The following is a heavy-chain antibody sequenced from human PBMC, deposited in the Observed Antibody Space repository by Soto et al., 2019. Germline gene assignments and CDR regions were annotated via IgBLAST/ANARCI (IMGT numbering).Heavy chain of an antibody. CDR3: ARGPLDGMDV. V-gene: IGHV3-23*01. J-gene: IGHJ6*02. CDR1: GFTFSSYA. CDR2: IGASGVAT. Sequence: VGSLRLSCAASGFTFSSYAMTWVRQAPGKGLEWVSVIGASGVATFYADSVKGRFTISRDNAKNTLYLQMNSLRAEDTAVYYCARGPLDGMDVWGQGTTVTVSS.